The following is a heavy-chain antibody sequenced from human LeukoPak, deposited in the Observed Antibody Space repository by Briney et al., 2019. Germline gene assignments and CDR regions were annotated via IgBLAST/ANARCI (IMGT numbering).Heavy chain of an antibody. D-gene: IGHD1-1*01. CDR1: GFTFSSYG. CDR3: ARDRVQLERRFYYYYYGMDV. J-gene: IGHJ6*04. V-gene: IGHV3-30*03. Sequence: PGRSLRLSCAASGFTFSSYGMHWVRQAPGKGLEWVAVISYDGSNKYYADSVKGRFTISRDNSKNTLYLQMNSLRAEDTAVYYCARDRVQLERRFYYYYYGMDVWGKGTTVTVSS. CDR2: ISYDGSNK.